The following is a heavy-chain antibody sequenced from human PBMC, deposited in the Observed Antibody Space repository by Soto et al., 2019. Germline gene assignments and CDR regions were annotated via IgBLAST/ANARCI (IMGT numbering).Heavy chain of an antibody. CDR3: AKDPVRGSSGYYDY. D-gene: IGHD3-22*01. Sequence: GSLRLSGAVPGFSFSSYAMSWVRQAPGKGLEWVSAISGSGGSKYYADSVKGRFTISRDNSKNTLYLQMKSLRAEDTAVYYCAKDPVRGSSGYYDYWGQGTLVTVSS. J-gene: IGHJ4*02. CDR2: ISGSGGSK. CDR1: GFSFSSYA. V-gene: IGHV3-23*01.